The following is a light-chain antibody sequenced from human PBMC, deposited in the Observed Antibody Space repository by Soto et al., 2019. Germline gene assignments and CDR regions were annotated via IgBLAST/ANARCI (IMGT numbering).Light chain of an antibody. Sequence: DIVMTQSPDSLAVSLGERATIHCRSDQAVFYGPSNQHYLAWYQQKPGQPPRLLIYWASTRESGVPDRFSGSGSGTHFTLSINNLQAEDVAVYYCQQYYTIPHTFGQGTKLEIK. CDR1: QAVFYGPSNQHY. V-gene: IGKV4-1*01. CDR2: WAS. CDR3: QQYYTIPHT. J-gene: IGKJ2*01.